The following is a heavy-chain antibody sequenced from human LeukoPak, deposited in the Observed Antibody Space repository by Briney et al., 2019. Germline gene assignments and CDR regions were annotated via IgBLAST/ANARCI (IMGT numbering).Heavy chain of an antibody. CDR3: ASNGVTSGPFDY. J-gene: IGHJ4*02. CDR1: GGSISSYY. CDR2: IYASGST. V-gene: IGHV4-4*07. D-gene: IGHD4-11*01. Sequence: SETLSLTCTVSGGSISSYYWSWIRQPAGKGLEWIGRIYASGSTSYNPSLKSRVTMSVDTSKKQFSLKLSSVTAADTAVYYCASNGVTSGPFDYWGQGTLVTV.